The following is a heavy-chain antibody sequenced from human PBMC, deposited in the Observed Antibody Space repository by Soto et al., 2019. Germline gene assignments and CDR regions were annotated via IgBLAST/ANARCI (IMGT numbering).Heavy chain of an antibody. J-gene: IGHJ4*02. CDR2: IWYDGSNK. CDR3: AKGYSGYDYSLDY. CDR1: GFTFSSYG. V-gene: IGHV3-33*06. D-gene: IGHD5-12*01. Sequence: QVQLVESGGGVVQPGRSLRLSCAASGFTFSSYGMHWVRQAPGKGLEWVAVIWYDGSNKYYADSVKGRFTISRDNSKNTLYLQMNSLRAEDTAVYYCAKGYSGYDYSLDYWGQGTLVTVS.